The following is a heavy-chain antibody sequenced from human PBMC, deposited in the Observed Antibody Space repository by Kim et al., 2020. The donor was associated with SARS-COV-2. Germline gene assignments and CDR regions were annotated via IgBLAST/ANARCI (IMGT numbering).Heavy chain of an antibody. CDR1: GASITYYY. V-gene: IGHV4-59*01. D-gene: IGHD6-13*01. CDR2: IYYTGNT. J-gene: IGHJ5*02. Sequence: SETLSLTCTVSGASITYYYWSWIRQPPGKGLEWIGYIYYTGNTDYNPSLRSRVTMSVDTTKTQSFLNVSSVTAADTAAHYCARYAQAAGGSNWFEPWGQGTLVTVSS. CDR3: ARYAQAAGGSNWFEP.